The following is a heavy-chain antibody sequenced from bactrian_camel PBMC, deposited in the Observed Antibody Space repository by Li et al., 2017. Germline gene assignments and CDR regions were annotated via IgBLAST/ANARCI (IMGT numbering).Heavy chain of an antibody. Sequence: HVQLVESGGGSVQTGGSLRLSCAASGFVVSTYCMGWFRQAPGKEREGVASIDTNSNTKYADSVKGRFTISSDVAVGTMYLQMNSLKPEDTAVYTCAIVFRGCATVSGPADFPYWGQGTQVTVS. D-gene: IGHD1*01. CDR2: IDTNSNT. CDR3: AIVFRGCATVSGPADFPY. J-gene: IGHJ4*01. V-gene: IGHV3S53*01. CDR1: GFVVSTYC.